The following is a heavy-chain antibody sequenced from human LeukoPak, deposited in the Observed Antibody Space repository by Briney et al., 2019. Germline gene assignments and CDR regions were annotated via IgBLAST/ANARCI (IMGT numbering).Heavy chain of an antibody. D-gene: IGHD6-13*01. CDR2: INPSGGST. J-gene: IGHJ4*02. V-gene: IGHV1-46*01. CDR3: ATGCIAAAGTRILCY. Sequence: ASVKVSCKASGYTFTSYYMRWVRQAPGQGLEWMGIINPSGGSTSYAQKFQGRVTMTEDTSTDTAYMELSSLRSEDTAVYYCATGCIAAAGTRILCYWGQGTLVTVSS. CDR1: GYTFTSYY.